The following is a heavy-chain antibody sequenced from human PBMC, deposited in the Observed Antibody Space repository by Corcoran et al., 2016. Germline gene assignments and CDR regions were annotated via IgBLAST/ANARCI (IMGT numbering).Heavy chain of an antibody. V-gene: IGHV3-48*04. Sequence: EVQLVESGGGLVQPGGSLRLSCAASGFTFSSYSMNWVRQAPGKGLEWVSYISSSSSTIYYADSVKGRFTISRDNAKNSLYLQMNSLRAEDTAVDYCAGAGRSAAPGYWGQGTLVTVCS. D-gene: IGHD2-2*01. CDR2: ISSSSSTI. CDR3: AGAGRSAAPGY. CDR1: GFTFSSYS. J-gene: IGHJ4*02.